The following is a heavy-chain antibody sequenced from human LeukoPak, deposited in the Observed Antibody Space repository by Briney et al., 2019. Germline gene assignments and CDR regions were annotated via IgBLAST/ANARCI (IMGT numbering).Heavy chain of an antibody. CDR2: IRYDGSNK. Sequence: GGSLRLSCAASGFTFSTYGIHWVRQAPGKGLEWVAVIRYDGSNKYYADSVKGRFTISRDNSKNTLYLQMNSLRAEDTAVYYCARDRRGRLPPADAFDIWGQGTMVTVCS. V-gene: IGHV3-33*01. CDR1: GFTFSTYG. D-gene: IGHD6-25*01. CDR3: ARDRRGRLPPADAFDI. J-gene: IGHJ3*02.